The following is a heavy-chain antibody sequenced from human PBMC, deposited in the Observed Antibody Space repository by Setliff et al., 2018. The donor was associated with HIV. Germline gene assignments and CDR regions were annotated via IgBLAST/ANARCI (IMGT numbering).Heavy chain of an antibody. J-gene: IGHJ3*01. V-gene: IGHV3-30*02. CDR3: AKSLSSGFALDALDF. Sequence: GGSLRLSCVASGFMFSDFGMHWVRQAPGKGLEWLAFAAFDGRNQIHAESVEGRVTISRDNAKSTLYLQLHSLRAEDAAVYYCAKSLSSGFALDALDFRGQGTKVTVSS. D-gene: IGHD3-22*01. CDR1: GFMFSDFG. CDR2: AAFDGRNQ.